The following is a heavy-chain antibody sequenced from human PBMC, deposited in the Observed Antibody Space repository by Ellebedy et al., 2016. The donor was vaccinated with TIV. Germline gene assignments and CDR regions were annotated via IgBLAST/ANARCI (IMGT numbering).Heavy chain of an antibody. J-gene: IGHJ4*02. CDR3: ARHPSSGYYWDY. V-gene: IGHV4-34*01. Sequence: SETLSLTCTVSGGSISSYYWSWIRQPPGKGLEWIGEINHSGSTNYNPSLKSRVTVSVDTSKNQFSLKLSSVTAADTAVYYCARHPSSGYYWDYWGQGTLVTVSS. CDR1: GGSISSYY. CDR2: INHSGST. D-gene: IGHD3-22*01.